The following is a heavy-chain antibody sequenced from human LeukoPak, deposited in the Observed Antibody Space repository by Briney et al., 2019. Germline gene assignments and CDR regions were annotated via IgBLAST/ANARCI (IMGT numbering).Heavy chain of an antibody. V-gene: IGHV4-39*02. J-gene: IGHJ3*02. CDR1: GDSISTSSYY. D-gene: IGHD3-9*01. CDR3: ARERYVSGAFDI. Sequence: SETLSLTCTASGDSISTSSYYWGWIRQPPGKGLEWIATVYHTGSTYYNPSLKSRVTISVATSKNQFSLRMSSVTVSDTAIYYCARERYVSGAFDIWGRGTKVTASS. CDR2: VYHTGST.